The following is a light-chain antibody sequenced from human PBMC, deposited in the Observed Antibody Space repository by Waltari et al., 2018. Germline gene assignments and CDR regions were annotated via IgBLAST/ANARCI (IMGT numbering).Light chain of an antibody. CDR3: SSYTSSGTLGV. CDR1: SSDVGGYNF. CDR2: DVD. Sequence: QSALTQPASVSGSPGQSITISCTGTSSDVGGYNFVSWYQQHPGQAPKLIIYDVDNRLSGVSKRFSGSTSGNTASLTISGIQAENEAVYYCSSYTSSGTLGVFGGGTKLTVL. V-gene: IGLV2-14*03. J-gene: IGLJ2*01.